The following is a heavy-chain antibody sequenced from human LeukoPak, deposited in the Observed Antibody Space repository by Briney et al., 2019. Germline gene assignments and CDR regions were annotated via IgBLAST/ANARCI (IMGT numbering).Heavy chain of an antibody. Sequence: GGSLRLSCAASGFTVSTDNMSWVRQVPGKGLEWVSVVYSGNDGTNYADSVRARFTISRDDSKNMVYLQMNNLRLEDAAVYYCTKRSRGYYDYWGQGTLVTVSS. CDR3: TKRSRGYYDY. CDR1: GFTVSTDN. CDR2: VYSGNDGT. J-gene: IGHJ4*02. D-gene: IGHD3-10*01. V-gene: IGHV3-66*02.